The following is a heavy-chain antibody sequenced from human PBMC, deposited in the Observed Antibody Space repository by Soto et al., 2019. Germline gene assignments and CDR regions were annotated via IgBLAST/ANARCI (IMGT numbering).Heavy chain of an antibody. V-gene: IGHV2-5*01. CDR2: IYWNDDK. D-gene: IGHD5-12*01. CDR3: AHSAGGYAIIYFNY. Sequence: QITLKESGPTLVKPTQTLTLTCSFSGFSLTTAGVSVGWIRQPPGGALEWLSLIYWNDDKRFSPSLKTRLTITKDTTKNHVVLTLTNMDPVDIGTYFCAHSAGGYAIIYFNYWGQGTPVTVSS. J-gene: IGHJ4*02. CDR1: GFSLTTAGVS.